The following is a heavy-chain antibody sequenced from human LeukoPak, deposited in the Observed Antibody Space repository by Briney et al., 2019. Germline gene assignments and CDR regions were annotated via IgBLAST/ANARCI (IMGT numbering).Heavy chain of an antibody. V-gene: IGHV4-4*08. Sequence: SETLSLTCAVSGGSINSHYWGWIRQPPGKGLQWIGDIYSTGRNNYNPSLKSRVTISLDTSKSHLSLNLTSVLAADTAIYYCVRRDTGWNYFDYWGQGILVTVSS. CDR1: GGSINSHY. D-gene: IGHD6-19*01. J-gene: IGHJ4*02. CDR2: IYSTGRN. CDR3: VRRDTGWNYFDY.